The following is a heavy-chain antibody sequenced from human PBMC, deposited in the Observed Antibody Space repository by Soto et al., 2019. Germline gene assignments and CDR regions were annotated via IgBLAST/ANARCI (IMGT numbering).Heavy chain of an antibody. Sequence: QVQLVQSGAEVKKPGASVKVSCKASGYTLTSYYMHWVRQAPGQGLAWMGIINPSGGSTSYAQKYQGRITMTSDTSTTTVYMELSSLRSEDTAVYFCARGDYDVLTGYYPLDFWGQGTLVTVSS. D-gene: IGHD3-9*01. CDR1: GYTLTSYY. CDR3: ARGDYDVLTGYYPLDF. V-gene: IGHV1-46*01. J-gene: IGHJ4*02. CDR2: INPSGGST.